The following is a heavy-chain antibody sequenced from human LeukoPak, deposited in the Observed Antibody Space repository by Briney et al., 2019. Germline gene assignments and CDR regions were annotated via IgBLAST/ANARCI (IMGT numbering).Heavy chain of an antibody. V-gene: IGHV1-18*01. D-gene: IGHD2-15*01. J-gene: IGHJ4*02. CDR1: GYTFSSYG. Sequence: ASVKVSCKASGYTFSSYGISWVRQAPGQGLEWMGWISGYNGDTDYAQKLQGRVTMTTDTSTSTAFMELRSLTSDDTAVYYCARDDCSGGSCSGGHYLDYWGQGSLVTVSS. CDR3: ARDDCSGGSCSGGHYLDY. CDR2: ISGYNGDT.